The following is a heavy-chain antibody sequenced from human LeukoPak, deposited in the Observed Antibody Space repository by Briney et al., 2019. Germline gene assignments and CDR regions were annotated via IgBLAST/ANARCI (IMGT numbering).Heavy chain of an antibody. CDR3: AKDRSQLVPNYFDY. CDR1: GFTFSSYG. V-gene: IGHV3-30*02. D-gene: IGHD6-13*01. J-gene: IGHJ4*02. CDR2: IRYDGSNK. Sequence: GGSLRLSCAASGFTFSSYGMHWVRQAPGKGLEWVAFIRYDGSNKYYADSVKGRFTISRDNSKNTLYLQMNSLRAEDTAVYYCAKDRSQLVPNYFDYWGQGTLVTVPS.